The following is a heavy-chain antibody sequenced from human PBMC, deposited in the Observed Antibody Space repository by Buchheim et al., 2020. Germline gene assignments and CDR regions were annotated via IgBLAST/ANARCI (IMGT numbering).Heavy chain of an antibody. CDR1: GDSLNSYY. Sequence: QVQLQESGPGLVKPSETLSLTCSVSGDSLNSYYWSWIRQPPGKELEWIGYIFYSGSTHYRPSLRSRAFISGDTSWNQFSLGLRSVTAADTAVYYCARGRRNYSRGWFDPWGQGT. J-gene: IGHJ5*01. CDR3: ARGRRNYSRGWFDP. D-gene: IGHD6-13*01. CDR2: IFYSGST. V-gene: IGHV4-59*01.